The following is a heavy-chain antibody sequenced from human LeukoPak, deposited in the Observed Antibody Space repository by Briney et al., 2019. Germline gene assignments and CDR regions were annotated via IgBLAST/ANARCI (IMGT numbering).Heavy chain of an antibody. J-gene: IGHJ6*03. D-gene: IGHD6-19*01. CDR2: IYYSGST. CDR3: ARAFSSGWSPYYYYYMDV. V-gene: IGHV4-59*01. Sequence: PSETLSLSCTVSAGSISSYYWSWIRQPPAKGLEWIGYIYYSGSTNYNPSLKSRVTISVDTSKNQFSLKLSSVTAADTAVYYCARAFSSGWSPYYYYYMDVWGKGTTVTISS. CDR1: AGSISSYY.